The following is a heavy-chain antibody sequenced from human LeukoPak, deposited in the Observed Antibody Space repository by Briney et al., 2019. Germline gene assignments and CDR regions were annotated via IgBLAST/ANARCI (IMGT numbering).Heavy chain of an antibody. CDR2: IIPILGIA. CDR3: ARARCSGGSCPFDY. CDR1: GGTFSSYA. J-gene: IGHJ4*02. Sequence: ASVKVSCKASGGTFSSYAISWVRQAPGQGLEWMGRIIPILGIANYAQKFQGRVTITADKSTSTAYMELSSLRSEDTAVYYCARARCSGGSCPFDYWGQGTLVTVSS. V-gene: IGHV1-69*04. D-gene: IGHD2-15*01.